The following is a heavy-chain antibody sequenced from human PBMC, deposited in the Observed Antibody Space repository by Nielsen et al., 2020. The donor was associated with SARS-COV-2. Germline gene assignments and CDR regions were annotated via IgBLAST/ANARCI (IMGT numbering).Heavy chain of an antibody. CDR2: ISSTGYT. V-gene: IGHV3-11*05. Sequence: GESLKISCVGSGFTFSDYYMSWVRQAPGKGLEGVLYISSTGYTNYADSVRGRFTISRDNAKNSVYLQMNSLRAEDTAVYYCAREGRKLPLDYWGQGTLVTVSS. CDR3: AREGRKLPLDY. D-gene: IGHD5-24*01. J-gene: IGHJ4*02. CDR1: GFTFSDYY.